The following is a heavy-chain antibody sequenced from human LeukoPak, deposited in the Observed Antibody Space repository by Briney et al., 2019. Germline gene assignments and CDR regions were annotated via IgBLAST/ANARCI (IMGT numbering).Heavy chain of an antibody. CDR3: ARDGGRVAAPDI. V-gene: IGHV3-21*01. Sequence: GGTLRLSCGASGFTFSTYGMTWVRQAPGKGLEWVSSITGSSSFIYYADSVKGRFTVSRDNTKNSLYLQMNSLRVDDTAIYYCARDGGRVAAPDIWGQGTMVTVSS. CDR1: GFTFSTYG. J-gene: IGHJ3*02. CDR2: ITGSSSFI. D-gene: IGHD6-13*01.